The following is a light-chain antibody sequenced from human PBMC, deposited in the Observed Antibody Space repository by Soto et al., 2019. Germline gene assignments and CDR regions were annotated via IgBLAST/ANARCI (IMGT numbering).Light chain of an antibody. CDR3: AAWHDSRNAWV. V-gene: IGLV1-44*01. CDR1: SSQIGSNT. J-gene: IGLJ3*02. CDR2: DND. Sequence: VLTQPPSLSGTPGQRVTISCSGSSSQIGSNTVSWYQQLPGKAPKLLIYDNDRRPSGVPDRFSGSKSGTSGSLAISDLHSEDEAEYFCAAWHDSRNAWVFGGGTKLTVL.